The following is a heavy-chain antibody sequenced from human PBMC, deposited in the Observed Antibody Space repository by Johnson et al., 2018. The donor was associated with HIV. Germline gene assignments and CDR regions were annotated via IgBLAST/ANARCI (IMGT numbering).Heavy chain of an antibody. J-gene: IGHJ3*02. D-gene: IGHD6-13*01. Sequence: VQLVESGGGLVQRGGSLRLSCAASGFTVSSNYMTWVRQAPGKGLEWVSVIYSGGSTYYADAVKGRFTISRDNSKNPLYLQMNSLRAEDTAGYYCASVLAAAAMGAFDIWGQGTMVTVSS. CDR2: IYSGGST. CDR1: GFTVSSNY. CDR3: ASVLAAAAMGAFDI. V-gene: IGHV3-66*02.